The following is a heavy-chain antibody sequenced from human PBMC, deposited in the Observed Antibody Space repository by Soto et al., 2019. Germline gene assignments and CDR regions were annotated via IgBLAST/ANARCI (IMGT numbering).Heavy chain of an antibody. CDR3: ARVPRRNAAMLK. V-gene: IGHV4-34*01. CDR2: INHSGGT. CDR1: GWTFSGYY. D-gene: IGHD3-16*01. J-gene: IGHJ4*02. Sequence: SETLSLTSDVYGWTFSGYYWSWIRQPPGKGLEWIGEINHSGGTTYHPSLKSRVTISVDTSKNQFSLKLRTVTAADTAVYYCARVPRRNAAMLKWGQGTLVTVSS.